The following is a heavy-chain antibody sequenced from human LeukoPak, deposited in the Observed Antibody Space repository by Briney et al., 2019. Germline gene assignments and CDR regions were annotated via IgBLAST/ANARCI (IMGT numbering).Heavy chain of an antibody. CDR3: ARSSGYGDYWKFDY. V-gene: IGHV3-23*01. Sequence: PGGSLRLSCAASGFTFSSYAMSWVRQAPGKGLEWVSAISGSGGSTYYADSVKGRFTISRDNSKNTLYLQMNSLRAEDTAVYYCARSSGYGDYWKFDYWGQGTLVTVSS. CDR2: ISGSGGST. CDR1: GFTFSSYA. D-gene: IGHD4-17*01. J-gene: IGHJ4*02.